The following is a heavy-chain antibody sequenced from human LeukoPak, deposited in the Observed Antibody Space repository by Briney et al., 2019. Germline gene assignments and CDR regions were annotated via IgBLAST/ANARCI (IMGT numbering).Heavy chain of an antibody. Sequence: PGGSLRLSCAASGFTFGSYDMKWVRQAPGKGLEWVSHISSSSTNIHYADSVKGRFTISRDNAKNSLYLQMNSLRGGDTAVYYCAGAPNGAGIRFDYWGQGTLVTISS. V-gene: IGHV3-48*01. J-gene: IGHJ4*02. CDR2: ISSSSTNI. D-gene: IGHD3-10*01. CDR1: GFTFGSYD. CDR3: AGAPNGAGIRFDY.